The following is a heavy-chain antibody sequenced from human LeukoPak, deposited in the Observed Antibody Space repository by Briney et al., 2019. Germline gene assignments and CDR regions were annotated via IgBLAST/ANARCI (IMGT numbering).Heavy chain of an antibody. V-gene: IGHV3-48*04. J-gene: IGHJ3*02. CDR3: ARHRSGGSQDDAFDI. Sequence: PGGSLRLSCAASGFTFSSYSMNWVRQAPGKGLEWVSYISSLSGTINYADSVKGRFTISRDNAKNSLYLQMNSLRAEDTAVYYCARHRSGGSQDDAFDIWGQGTMVTVSS. CDR1: GFTFSSYS. CDR2: ISSLSGTI. D-gene: IGHD2-15*01.